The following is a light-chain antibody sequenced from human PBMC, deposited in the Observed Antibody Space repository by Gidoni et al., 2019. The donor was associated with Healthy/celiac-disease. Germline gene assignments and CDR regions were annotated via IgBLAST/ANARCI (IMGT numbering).Light chain of an antibody. Sequence: EIVLTQSPATLSWSPGERATLSCRASQSVSSYLAWYQQKPGQAPRLLIYDASNRATGIPARFSGSVSGTDFTLTISSLEPEDFAVYYCQQRSNWPRLTFGGGTKVEIK. CDR3: QQRSNWPRLT. CDR1: QSVSSY. V-gene: IGKV3-11*01. CDR2: DAS. J-gene: IGKJ4*01.